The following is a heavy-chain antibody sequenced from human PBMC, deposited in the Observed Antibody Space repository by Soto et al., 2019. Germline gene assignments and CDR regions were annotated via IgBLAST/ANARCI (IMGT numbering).Heavy chain of an antibody. Sequence: QVQLVESGGGVVQPGGSLRLSCGTSGFTFSNYGFHWIRQATGKGLEWVAVIWYDGSKTLYADFVKGRFTISRDDSKNTLFLQMNSLRAEDTAVYYCARDLGSTNYYFDYWGLGTLLIVSS. D-gene: IGHD1-1*01. CDR3: ARDLGSTNYYFDY. V-gene: IGHV3-33*01. CDR1: GFTFSNYG. CDR2: IWYDGSKT. J-gene: IGHJ4*02.